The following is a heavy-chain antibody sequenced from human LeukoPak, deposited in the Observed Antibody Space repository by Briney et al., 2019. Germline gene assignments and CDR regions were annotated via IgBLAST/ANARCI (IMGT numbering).Heavy chain of an antibody. CDR1: GFTFSIAW. Sequence: GGSLRLSCAASGFTFSIAWMSWVRQAPGKGLEWLGQIKKKTDGATTSYAAPVKGRFTISRDDSKNTLFLQMNSLQTEDTALYYCTWSGLKIESWGQGTLVTVSS. CDR3: TWSGLKIES. CDR2: IKKKTDGATT. J-gene: IGHJ4*02. D-gene: IGHD3-3*01. V-gene: IGHV3-15*01.